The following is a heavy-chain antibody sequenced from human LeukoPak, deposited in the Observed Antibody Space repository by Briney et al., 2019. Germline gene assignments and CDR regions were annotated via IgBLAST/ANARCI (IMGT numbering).Heavy chain of an antibody. V-gene: IGHV1-18*01. D-gene: IGHD2-2*01. J-gene: IGHJ4*02. CDR2: ISAYNGNI. Sequence: AAVNVSFKASGYTFTSFGISWVRQAPGQGLEWMGWISAYNGNIKYAQKLQGRVTMTTDTSTSTAYMDLRSLTSDDTAVFYCVRDLGDVPASFFDYWGQGTLVTVCS. CDR3: VRDLGDVPASFFDY. CDR1: GYTFTSFG.